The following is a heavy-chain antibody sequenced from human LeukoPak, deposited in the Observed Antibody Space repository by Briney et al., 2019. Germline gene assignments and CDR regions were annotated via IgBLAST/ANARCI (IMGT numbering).Heavy chain of an antibody. CDR2: ISWNSGSI. D-gene: IGHD2-15*01. J-gene: IGHJ4*02. V-gene: IGHV3-9*01. Sequence: GGSLRLSCAASGFTFDDYAMHWVRQAPGKGLEWVSGISWNSGSIGYADSVKGRFTISRDNAKNSLYLQMNSLRAEDTALYYCAKDMWVGGRVSKYYFDYWGQGTLVTVSS. CDR1: GFTFDDYA. CDR3: AKDMWVGGRVSKYYFDY.